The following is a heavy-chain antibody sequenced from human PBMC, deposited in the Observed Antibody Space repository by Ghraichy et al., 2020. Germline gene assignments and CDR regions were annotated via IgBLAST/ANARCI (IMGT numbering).Heavy chain of an antibody. V-gene: IGHV4-34*01. J-gene: IGHJ6*02. CDR1: GGSFSGYY. CDR2: INHSGST. Sequence: LSLTCAVYGGSFSGYYWSWIRQPPGKGLEWIGEINHSGSTNYNPSLKSRVTISVDTSKNQFSLKLSSVTAADTAVYYCARPYYYYYGMDVWGQGTTVTVSS. CDR3: ARPYYYYYGMDV.